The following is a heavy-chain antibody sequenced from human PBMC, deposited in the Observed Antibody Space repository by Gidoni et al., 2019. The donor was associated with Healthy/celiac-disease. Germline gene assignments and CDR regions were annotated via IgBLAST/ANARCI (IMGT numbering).Heavy chain of an antibody. CDR2: IKSKTDGGTT. CDR1: GFTFSNAW. CDR3: TTGPEN. J-gene: IGHJ4*02. Sequence: EVQLVESGGGLVKPGGSLRLSCAASGFTFSNAWMSWVSQAPGKGLEWDGRIKSKTDGGTTDYAAPVKGRFTISRDDSKNTLYLQMNSLKTEDTAVYYCTTGPENWGQGTLVTVSS. V-gene: IGHV3-15*01.